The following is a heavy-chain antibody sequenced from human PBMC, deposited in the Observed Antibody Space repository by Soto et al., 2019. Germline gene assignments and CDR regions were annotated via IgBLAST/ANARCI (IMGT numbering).Heavy chain of an antibody. J-gene: IGHJ4*02. CDR3: ARRRDFLDY. D-gene: IGHD3-3*01. CDR1: GFTFSDYY. Sequence: QVQLVESGGGLVQPGGSLRLSCAASGFTFSDYYMTWIRQAPGKGLEWVSYIGSGGGSIYYADSVKGRFTISSDNAKSSLYLQMNSLRTEDTAVYYCARRRDFLDYWGQGTLVTVSS. CDR2: IGSGGGSI. V-gene: IGHV3-11*01.